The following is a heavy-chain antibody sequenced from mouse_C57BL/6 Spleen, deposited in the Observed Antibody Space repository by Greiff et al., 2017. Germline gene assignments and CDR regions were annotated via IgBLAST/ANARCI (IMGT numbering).Heavy chain of an antibody. J-gene: IGHJ1*03. CDR1: GFNIKDYY. Sequence: EVQLQQSGAELVKPGASVKLSCTASGFNIKDYYMHWVQQRTEKGLEWIGRIDTEDGETKYAPKFQGKATITADPSSNTAYLQLSSLTSEDTAVYYCASEGIYYDYDEYFYVWGTGTTVTVSS. CDR3: ASEGIYYDYDEYFYV. CDR2: IDTEDGET. D-gene: IGHD2-4*01. V-gene: IGHV14-2*01.